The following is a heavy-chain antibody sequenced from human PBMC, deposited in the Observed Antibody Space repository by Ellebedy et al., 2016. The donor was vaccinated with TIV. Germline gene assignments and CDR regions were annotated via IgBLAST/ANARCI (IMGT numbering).Heavy chain of an antibody. D-gene: IGHD1-7*01. J-gene: IGHJ5*01. V-gene: IGHV4-39*07. CDR3: AKCAAGNYGDS. Sequence: SETLSLTXSVSGGSISSSNYYWGWIRQPPGKGLEWIGCISYSGLTYYSPSLKSRVTIALDTSKNQISLTLTSVTAADTAVYYCAKCAAGNYGDSWGQGTLLTVSS. CDR2: ISYSGLT. CDR1: GGSISSSNYY.